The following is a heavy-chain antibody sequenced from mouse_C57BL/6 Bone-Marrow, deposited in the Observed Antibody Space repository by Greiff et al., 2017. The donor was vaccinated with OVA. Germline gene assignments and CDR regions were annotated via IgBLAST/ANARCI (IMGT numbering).Heavy chain of an antibody. V-gene: IGHV14-2*01. D-gene: IGHD2-1*01. CDR2: IDPEDGDT. J-gene: IGHJ4*01. CDR1: GFNIKDYY. CDR3: ARSMVTFCAMDY. Sequence: EVQLQQSGAELVKPGASVKLSCTASGFNIKDYYMHWVKQRTEQGLEWIGRIDPEDGDTKYAPKFQGKATITADTSSNTAYLQLSSLTSEDTADDNCARSMVTFCAMDYWGQGTSVTVSS.